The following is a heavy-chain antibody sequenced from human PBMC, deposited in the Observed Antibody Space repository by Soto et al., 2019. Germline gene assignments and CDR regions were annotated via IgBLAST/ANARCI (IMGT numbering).Heavy chain of an antibody. CDR3: ARRHPGSGSYPSQYNWFDP. D-gene: IGHD3-10*01. J-gene: IGHJ5*02. CDR2: IYYSGST. V-gene: IGHV4-61*08. CDR1: GGSISSGGYY. Sequence: PSETLSLTCTVSGGSISSGGYYWSWIRQHPGKGLEWIGYIYYSGSTNYNPSLKSRVTISVDTSKNQFSLKLSSVTAADTAVYYCARRHPGSGSYPSQYNWFDPWGQGTLVTVSS.